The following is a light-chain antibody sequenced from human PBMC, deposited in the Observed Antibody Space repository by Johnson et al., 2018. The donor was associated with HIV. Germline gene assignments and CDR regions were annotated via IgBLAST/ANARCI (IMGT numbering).Light chain of an antibody. CDR2: DNN. CDR3: GTWDSSLSAGRA. Sequence: QSVLTQPPSVSAAPGQKVTISCSGSTSNIGNNYVSWYQQLPGTAPKLLIYDNNKRPSGIPDRFSGSKSGTSATLGITGLQTGDEADYYCGTWDSSLSAGRAFGTGTKCTVL. J-gene: IGLJ1*01. V-gene: IGLV1-51*01. CDR1: TSNIGNNY.